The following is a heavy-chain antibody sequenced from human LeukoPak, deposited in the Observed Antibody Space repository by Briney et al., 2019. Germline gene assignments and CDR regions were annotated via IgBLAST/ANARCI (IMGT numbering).Heavy chain of an antibody. CDR2: IIPIFGTA. CDR3: ATSHDYSSSWYSGRHYYGMDV. V-gene: IGHV1-69*01. D-gene: IGHD6-13*01. Sequence: GSSVKVSCKASGGTFSSYAISWVRQAPGQGLEWMGGIIPIFGTANYAQKFQGRVTITADESTGTAYMELSSLRSEDTAVYYCATSHDYSSSWYSGRHYYGMDVWGQGTTVTVSS. J-gene: IGHJ6*02. CDR1: GGTFSSYA.